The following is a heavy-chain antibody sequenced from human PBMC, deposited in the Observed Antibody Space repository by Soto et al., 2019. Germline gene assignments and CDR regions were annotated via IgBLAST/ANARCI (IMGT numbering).Heavy chain of an antibody. V-gene: IGHV3-48*03. J-gene: IGHJ6*02. CDR2: IGRSGSPI. Sequence: PVGSLRLSCVGSGFTFSEYEMNWVRRAPGKGLEWVSYIGRSGSPIYDADSVKGRFTISRGDDKNALYLDMNTLRAEDTAVYFCARAPGPMSYAMDAWGQGTTVTVSS. CDR3: ARAPGPMSYAMDA. CDR1: GFTFSEYE.